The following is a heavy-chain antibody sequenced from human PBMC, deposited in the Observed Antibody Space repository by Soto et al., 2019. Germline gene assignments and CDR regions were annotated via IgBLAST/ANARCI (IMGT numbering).Heavy chain of an antibody. CDR2: MFHSGST. V-gene: IGHV4-4*02. D-gene: IGHD6-19*01. J-gene: IGHJ4*02. CDR1: GDSVITNRW. Sequence: QLQLQESGPGLVKPSGTLSLTCTVSGDSVITNRWWGWVRQSPGKGLDWIADMFHSGSTNYSPSLEGRVTLSVDKSKKPFCLKMHSVTAADTAVYFCVMSPGWYKIDSWGQGIVVTVSS. CDR3: VMSPGWYKIDS.